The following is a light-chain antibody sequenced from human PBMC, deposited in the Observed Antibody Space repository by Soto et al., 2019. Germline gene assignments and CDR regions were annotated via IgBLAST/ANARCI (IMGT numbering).Light chain of an antibody. Sequence: QSVLTQPAAVSGSPGQSITISCIGTSSDIGGYNYVSWYQQHPGKAPKLLISEVSNRPSGVSNRFSGSKSGNTASLTISGLQAEDEADYYCSSYTSSTDYVFGTGTKVTVL. J-gene: IGLJ1*01. CDR1: SSDIGGYNY. CDR3: SSYTSSTDYV. V-gene: IGLV2-14*01. CDR2: EVS.